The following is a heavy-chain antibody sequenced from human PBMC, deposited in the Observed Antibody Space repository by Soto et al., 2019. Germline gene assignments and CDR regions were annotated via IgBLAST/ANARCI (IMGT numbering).Heavy chain of an antibody. V-gene: IGHV4-4*07. CDR1: GGNINTFY. D-gene: IGHD5-12*01. Sequence: PSETMSRTCTVSGGNINTFYLSLVRHPAGKGLERIGRIFSSGSTSFNPSLESRVAMSVDTSKNHFSLNLSSVTAADMAVYYCAREGSYSAYNFAHGIQLWSFDFWGQGALVTVSS. CDR3: AREGSYSAYNFAHGIQLWSFDF. J-gene: IGHJ4*02. CDR2: IFSSGST.